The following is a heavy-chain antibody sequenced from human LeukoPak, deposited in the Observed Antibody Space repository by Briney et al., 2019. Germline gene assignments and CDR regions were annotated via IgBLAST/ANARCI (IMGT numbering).Heavy chain of an antibody. CDR1: GFTFSNAW. CDR3: TPNDF. J-gene: IGHJ4*02. D-gene: IGHD3-3*01. V-gene: IGHV3-15*01. CDR2: NKSKTDGGTR. Sequence: GGPLRLSCAASGFTFSNAWMSWVRQAPGKGLEWVGRNKSKTDGGTRPYAAPVKGRFTISRDDSTNTLYLQMNSLETEDSAVYYCTPNDFGGQGTLVTVST.